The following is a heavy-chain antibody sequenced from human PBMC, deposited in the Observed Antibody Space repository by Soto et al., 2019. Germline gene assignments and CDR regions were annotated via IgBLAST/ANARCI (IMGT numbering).Heavy chain of an antibody. J-gene: IGHJ4*02. V-gene: IGHV4-31*03. CDR1: GGSISSDGYY. D-gene: IGHD4-17*01. Sequence: QVQLQESGPGLVKPSQTLSLTCTVSGGSISSDGYYWSWIRQHPGKGLEWIGYIYYSGSTYYNPSLKSRVNKSVDTSKSQFSLKLSSVTAGDTAVYYCARSHPYSDYDRFDYWGQGTLVTVSS. CDR3: ARSHPYSDYDRFDY. CDR2: IYYSGST.